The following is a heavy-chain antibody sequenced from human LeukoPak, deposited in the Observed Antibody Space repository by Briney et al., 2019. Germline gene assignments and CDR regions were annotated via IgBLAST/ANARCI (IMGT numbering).Heavy chain of an antibody. CDR2: IIPILGIA. V-gene: IGHV1-69*02. D-gene: IGHD3-10*01. CDR1: GGTFSSYT. J-gene: IGHJ3*02. Sequence: GSSVKVSCKASGGTFSSYTISWVRRAPGQGLEWMGRIIPILGIANYAQKFQGRVTITADKSTSTAYMELSSLRSEDTAVYYCASAPGSGSYYGDDAFDIWGQGTMVTVSS. CDR3: ASAPGSGSYYGDDAFDI.